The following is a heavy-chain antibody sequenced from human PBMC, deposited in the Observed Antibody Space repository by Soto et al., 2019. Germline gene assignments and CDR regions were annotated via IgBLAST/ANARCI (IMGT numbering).Heavy chain of an antibody. CDR2: IIPVLGIS. V-gene: IGHV1-69*08. CDR3: ARDDFSSSSAAY. J-gene: IGHJ4*02. Sequence: QVQLVQSGAGVEKPGSSVKVSCKASGRTFRSYTINWVRQAPGQGLEWMGRIIPVLGISNYEQKFQRRVTITADKSTSTAYMELSSLRCEDTAVYYCARDDFSSSSAAYWGQGTLDTVSS. CDR1: GRTFRSYT. D-gene: IGHD6-6*01.